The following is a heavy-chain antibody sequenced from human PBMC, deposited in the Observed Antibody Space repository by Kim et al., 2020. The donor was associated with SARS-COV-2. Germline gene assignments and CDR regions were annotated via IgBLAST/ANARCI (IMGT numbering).Heavy chain of an antibody. J-gene: IGHJ4*02. Sequence: SETLSLTCTVSGGSISSYYRSWIRQPPGKGLEWIGYIYYSGSTNYNPSLKSRVTISVDTSKNQFSLKLSSVTAADTAVYYCARDRGYYDILTGYSSRYYFDYWGQGTLVTVSS. V-gene: IGHV4-59*01. CDR3: ARDRGYYDILTGYSSRYYFDY. CDR1: GGSISSYY. D-gene: IGHD3-9*01. CDR2: IYYSGST.